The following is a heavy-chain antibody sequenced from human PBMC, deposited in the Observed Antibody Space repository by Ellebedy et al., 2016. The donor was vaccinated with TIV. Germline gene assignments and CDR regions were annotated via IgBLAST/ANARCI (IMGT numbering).Heavy chain of an antibody. CDR1: GYTFTSYG. J-gene: IGHJ4*02. CDR2: ISAYNGNT. Sequence: ASVKVSCKASGYTFTSYGISWVRQAPGQGLEWMGWISAYNGNTNYAQKLQGRVTMTTDTSTSTAYMELRSLRSDDTAVYYCARYGDYGSRSYLFDYWGQGTLVTVSS. D-gene: IGHD4-17*01. V-gene: IGHV1-18*01. CDR3: ARYGDYGSRSYLFDY.